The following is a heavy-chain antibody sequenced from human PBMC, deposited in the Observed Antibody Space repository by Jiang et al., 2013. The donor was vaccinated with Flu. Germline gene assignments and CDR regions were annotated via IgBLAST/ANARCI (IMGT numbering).Heavy chain of an antibody. D-gene: IGHD4-17*01. V-gene: IGHV3-15*07. Sequence: VQLVESGGGFVKPGGSLRLSCEASGFIFVNAWMHWVRQAPGKGLEWVGRIKTKIDGGTADYAAPVKGRFTVSRDDSKSTLYLEMNSLKTEDTAVYYCTTNYGDYFWSSFDFWGQGTLVTVSS. CDR1: GFIFVNAW. J-gene: IGHJ4*02. CDR2: IKTKIDGGTA. CDR3: TTNYGDYFWSSFDF.